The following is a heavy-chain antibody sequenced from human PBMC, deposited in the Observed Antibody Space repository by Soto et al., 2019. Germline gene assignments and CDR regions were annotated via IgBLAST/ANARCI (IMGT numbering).Heavy chain of an antibody. J-gene: IGHJ4*02. CDR1: GGSISSGDYY. V-gene: IGHV4-30-4*01. CDR3: ARESKGPCCSSTSCPFDY. CDR2: IYYSGST. Sequence: QVQLQESGPGLVKPSQTLSLTCTVSGGSISSGDYYWSWIHQPPGKGLEWIGYIYYSGSTYYNPSLKSRVTISVDTSKNQFALKPSSVTAADTAVYYCARESKGPCCSSTSCPFDYWGQGTLVTVSS. D-gene: IGHD2-2*01.